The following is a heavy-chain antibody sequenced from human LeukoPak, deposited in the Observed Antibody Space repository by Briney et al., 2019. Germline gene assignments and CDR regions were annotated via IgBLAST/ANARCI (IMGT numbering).Heavy chain of an antibody. J-gene: IGHJ4*02. V-gene: IGHV4-59*01. Sequence: SETLSLTCTVSGGSISSYYWSWIRQPPGKGLGWIGYIYYSGSTNYNPSLKSRVTISVDTSKNQFSLKLSSVTAADTAVYYCARSGYYDSSGYYYQDGYYFDYWGQGTLVTVSS. CDR1: GGSISSYY. D-gene: IGHD3-22*01. CDR3: ARSGYYDSSGYYYQDGYYFDY. CDR2: IYYSGST.